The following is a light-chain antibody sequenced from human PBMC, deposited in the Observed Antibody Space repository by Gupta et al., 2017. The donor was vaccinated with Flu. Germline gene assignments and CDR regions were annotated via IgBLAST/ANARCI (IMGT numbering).Light chain of an antibody. CDR3: QQDNNWPLT. V-gene: IGKV3-15*01. Sequence: EIVMTQSPATLSVSPVERATLSCRACQSVSSNLAWYQQKPGQAPRLLIYGASTRATGIPARFSGSGSGTEFTLTISSLQSEDFAVYYCQQDNNWPLTFGGGTKVEIK. CDR1: QSVSSN. CDR2: GAS. J-gene: IGKJ4*01.